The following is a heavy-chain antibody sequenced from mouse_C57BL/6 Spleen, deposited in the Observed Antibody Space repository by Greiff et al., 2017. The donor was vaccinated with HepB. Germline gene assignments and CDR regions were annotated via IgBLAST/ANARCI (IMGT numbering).Heavy chain of an antibody. V-gene: IGHV1-43*01. CDR2: INPSTGGT. D-gene: IGHD2-10*01. Sequence: EVQLQQSGPELVKPGASVKISCKASGYSFTGYYMHWVKQSSEKSLEWIGEINPSTGGTSYNQKFKGKATLTVDKSSSTAYMQLKSLTSEDSAVYYCARGAYSSSSFAYWGQGTLVTVSA. CDR1: GYSFTGYY. J-gene: IGHJ3*01. CDR3: ARGAYSSSSFAY.